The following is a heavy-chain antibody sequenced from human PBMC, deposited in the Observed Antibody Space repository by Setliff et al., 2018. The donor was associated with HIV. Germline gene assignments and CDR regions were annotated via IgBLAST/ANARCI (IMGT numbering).Heavy chain of an antibody. D-gene: IGHD6-19*01. CDR2: ISAYNGNT. Sequence: ASVKVSCKASGYTFTSYGISWVRQAPGQGLEWMGWISAYNGNTTYAQNFEGRVTMTRDTSTSTVYMEVSSLRSDDTAVYYCARDRTHRSGWYGYFEYWGQGTLVTVSS. CDR1: GYTFTSYG. J-gene: IGHJ4*02. V-gene: IGHV1-18*01. CDR3: ARDRTHRSGWYGYFEY.